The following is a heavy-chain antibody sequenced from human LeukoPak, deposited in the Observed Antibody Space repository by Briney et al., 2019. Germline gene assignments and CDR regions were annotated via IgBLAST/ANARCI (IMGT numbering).Heavy chain of an antibody. Sequence: GGSLRLSCAASGFTFSSYWMSWVRQAPGKGLEWVANIKQDGNEKYFVDSVKGRFSISRDNAKNSLYLQMSSLRAEDTAVYYCARAGYCRGGTCYSNYFDFWGQGPLVTVSS. V-gene: IGHV3-7*01. D-gene: IGHD2-15*01. CDR2: IKQDGNEK. CDR1: GFTFSSYW. J-gene: IGHJ4*02. CDR3: ARAGYCRGGTCYSNYFDF.